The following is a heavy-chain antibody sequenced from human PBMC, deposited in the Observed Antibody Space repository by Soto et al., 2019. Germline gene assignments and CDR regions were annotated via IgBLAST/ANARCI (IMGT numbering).Heavy chain of an antibody. V-gene: IGHV3-30*18. CDR1: GFTFSTYG. CDR3: AKDYTDYTYSFDY. Sequence: QVPLVESGGGVVQPGRSLRLSCAASGFTFSTYGMHWVRQAPGKGLEWVAVISYDGGNKYYADSVKGRFTISRDNSKNTLYLQMNSLRAEDTAVYYCAKDYTDYTYSFDYWGQGTLVTVSS. D-gene: IGHD4-4*01. CDR2: ISYDGGNK. J-gene: IGHJ4*02.